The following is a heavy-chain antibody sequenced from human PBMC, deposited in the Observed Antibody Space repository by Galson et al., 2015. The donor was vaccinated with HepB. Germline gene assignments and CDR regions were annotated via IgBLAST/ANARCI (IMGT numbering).Heavy chain of an antibody. Sequence: SETLSLTCAVYGGSFSGYYWSWIRQPPGKGLEWIGEINHSGYTNYNPSLKSRVTISLDTSKNQFSLKVSSVTAADTAVYYCARGHLTGDYWGQGTLVTVSS. CDR3: ARGHLTGDY. CDR2: INHSGYT. CDR1: GGSFSGYY. D-gene: IGHD7-27*01. V-gene: IGHV4-34*01. J-gene: IGHJ4*02.